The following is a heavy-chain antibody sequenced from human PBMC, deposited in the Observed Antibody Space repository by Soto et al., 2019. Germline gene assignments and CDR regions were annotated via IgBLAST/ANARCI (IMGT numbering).Heavy chain of an antibody. V-gene: IGHV3-33*01. J-gene: IGHJ6*02. CDR3: ARELGYCSSTSCYKGYYGMDV. D-gene: IGHD2-2*02. CDR1: GFTFSSYG. Sequence: GSLRLSCAASGFTFSSYGMHWVRQAPGKGLEWVAVIWYDGSNKYYADSVKGRFIISRDNSKNTLYLQMNSLRAEDTAVYYCARELGYCSSTSCYKGYYGMDVWGPGTTVTVSS. CDR2: IWYDGSNK.